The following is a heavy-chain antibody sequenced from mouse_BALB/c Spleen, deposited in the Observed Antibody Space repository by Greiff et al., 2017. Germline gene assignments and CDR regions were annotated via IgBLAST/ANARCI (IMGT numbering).Heavy chain of an antibody. CDR2: ISSGGST. CDR1: GFTFSSYA. V-gene: IGHV5-6-5*01. J-gene: IGHJ4*01. Sequence: EVQVVESGGGLVKPGGSLKLSCAASGFTFSSYAMSWVRQTPEKRLEWVASISSGGSTYYPDSVKGRFTISRDNARNILYLQMSSLRSEDTAMYYCARSGYYGYAMDYWGQGTSVTVSS. D-gene: IGHD1-1*02. CDR3: ARSGYYGYAMDY.